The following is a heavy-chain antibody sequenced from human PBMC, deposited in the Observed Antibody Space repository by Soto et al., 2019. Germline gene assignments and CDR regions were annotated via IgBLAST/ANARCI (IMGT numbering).Heavy chain of an antibody. J-gene: IGHJ4*02. CDR2: ISYDGSNK. D-gene: IGHD2-21*02. CDR1: GFTFSSYG. Sequence: QVQLVESGGGVVQPGRSLRLSCAASGFTFSSYGMHWVRQAPGKGLEWVAVISYDGSNKYYADSVKGRFTISRDNSKNTLYLQMNSLRAEDTAVYYCAKDYCGGDCYFSYWGQGTLVTVSS. CDR3: AKDYCGGDCYFSY. V-gene: IGHV3-30*18.